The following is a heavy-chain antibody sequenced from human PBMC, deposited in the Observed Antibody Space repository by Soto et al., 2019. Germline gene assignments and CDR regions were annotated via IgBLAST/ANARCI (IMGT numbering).Heavy chain of an antibody. J-gene: IGHJ6*02. CDR3: ARARGGYDFWSGYLESDGMDV. D-gene: IGHD3-3*01. Sequence: ASVKVSCKASGGTFSSYAISWVRQAPGQGLEWMGGIIPIFGTANYAQKFQGRVTITADESTSTAYMELSSLRSEDTAVYYCARARGGYDFWSGYLESDGMDVWGQGTTVTVSS. CDR1: GGTFSSYA. V-gene: IGHV1-69*13. CDR2: IIPIFGTA.